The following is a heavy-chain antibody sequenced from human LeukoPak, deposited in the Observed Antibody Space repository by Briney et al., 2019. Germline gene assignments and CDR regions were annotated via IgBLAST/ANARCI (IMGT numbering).Heavy chain of an antibody. CDR2: IYYSGST. D-gene: IGHD1-26*01. V-gene: IGHV4-31*03. Sequence: SQTLSLTCTVSGGSISSGGYYWSWIRQHPGKGLEWIGYIYYSGSTNYNPSLKSRVTISVGTSKNQFSLKLSSVTAADTAVYYCARHGSYWDFDYWGQGTLVTVSS. J-gene: IGHJ4*02. CDR3: ARHGSYWDFDY. CDR1: GGSISSGGYY.